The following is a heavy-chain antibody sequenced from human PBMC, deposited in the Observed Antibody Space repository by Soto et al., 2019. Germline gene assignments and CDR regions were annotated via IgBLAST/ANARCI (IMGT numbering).Heavy chain of an antibody. CDR1: GGSFSGYY. D-gene: IGHD6-19*01. Sequence: QVQLQQWGAGLLKPSETLSLTCAVYGGSFSGYYWSWIRQPPGKGLEWIGEINHSGSTNYNPSLKSRVTISVDTSKNQSSLKLSSVTAADTAVYYCARGGRKAVAPRVYGMDVWGQGTTVTVSS. J-gene: IGHJ6*02. V-gene: IGHV4-34*01. CDR2: INHSGST. CDR3: ARGGRKAVAPRVYGMDV.